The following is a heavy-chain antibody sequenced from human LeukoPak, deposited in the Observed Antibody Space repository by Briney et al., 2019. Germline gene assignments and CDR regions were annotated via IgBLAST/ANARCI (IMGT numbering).Heavy chain of an antibody. J-gene: IGHJ2*01. CDR1: GFTISSSQ. CDR2: ILRDETHT. D-gene: IGHD6-25*01. Sequence: GGSLRLSCAASGFTISSSQMHWVRQAPGKGLVWVSRILRDETHTNYADSVRGRFTISRDNANNMLFLQMNSLRGEDTAVYFCTRDPGGDSRDWYFDVWGRGTLVTVSS. CDR3: TRDPGGDSRDWYFDV. V-gene: IGHV3-74*01.